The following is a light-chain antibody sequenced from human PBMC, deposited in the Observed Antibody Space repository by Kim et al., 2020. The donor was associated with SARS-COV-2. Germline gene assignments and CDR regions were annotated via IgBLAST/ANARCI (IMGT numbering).Light chain of an antibody. CDR2: EVN. CDR3: SSYAGSNNVI. CDR1: SSDVGGYNF. J-gene: IGLJ2*01. Sequence: QSDTTSCTGTSSDVGGYNFVSWYQQHPGKAPKLMIYEVNKRPSGVPDRFSGSKSGNTASLTVSGLQAEDEADYYCSSYAGSNNVIFGGGTQLTVL. V-gene: IGLV2-8*01.